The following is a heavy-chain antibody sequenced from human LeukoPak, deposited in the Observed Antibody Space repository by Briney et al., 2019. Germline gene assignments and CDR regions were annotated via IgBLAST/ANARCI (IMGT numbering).Heavy chain of an antibody. D-gene: IGHD6-13*01. CDR2: IIPIFGTA. J-gene: IGHJ4*02. Sequence: GASVKVSCKASGGTFSSYAIRWVRQAPGQGLEWMGGIIPIFGTANYAQKFQGRVTITADESTSTAYMELSSLRSEDTAVYYCATHFSSWLNYFDYWGQGTLVTVSS. CDR3: ATHFSSWLNYFDY. V-gene: IGHV1-69*13. CDR1: GGTFSSYA.